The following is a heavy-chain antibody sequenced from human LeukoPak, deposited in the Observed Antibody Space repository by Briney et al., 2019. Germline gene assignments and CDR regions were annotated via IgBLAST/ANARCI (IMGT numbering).Heavy chain of an antibody. CDR1: GFTFSNYA. CDR3: AKDHHYYDSSGYFYDSRYFGY. D-gene: IGHD3-22*01. J-gene: IGHJ4*02. Sequence: GGSLRLSCAASGFTFSNYAMSWVRQAPGKGLEWVSAISGSGDSTYYTDSEKGRFTISGDNSKNTLYLQMNSLRAEDTAVYYCAKDHHYYDSSGYFYDSRYFGYWGQGTLVTVSS. CDR2: ISGSGDST. V-gene: IGHV3-23*01.